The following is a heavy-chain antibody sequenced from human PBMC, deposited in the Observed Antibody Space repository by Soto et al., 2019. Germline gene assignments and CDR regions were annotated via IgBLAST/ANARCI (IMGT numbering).Heavy chain of an antibody. V-gene: IGHV4-39*02. Sequence: SEPLSLTCTVSGASITSNSYWAWMRQPPGKGRVWSGNIYYTEGTSSNPSLRSRATMSVDTSTTQFSLRLSSVTAADTAVYYCARDARGYDFWSGYPTRLNYGMDVWGQGTTVTVSS. D-gene: IGHD3-3*01. J-gene: IGHJ6*02. CDR1: GASITSNSY. CDR3: ARDARGYDFWSGYPTRLNYGMDV. CDR2: IYYTEGT.